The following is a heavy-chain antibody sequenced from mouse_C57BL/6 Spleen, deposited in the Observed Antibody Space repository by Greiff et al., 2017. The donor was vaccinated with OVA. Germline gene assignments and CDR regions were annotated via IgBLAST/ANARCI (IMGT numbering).Heavy chain of an antibody. Sequence: VQLQQSGPVLVKPGASVKMSCKASGYTFTDYYMNWVKQSHGKSLEWIGVINPYNGGTSYNQKFKGKATLTVDKSSSTAYMELNSLTTEDSAVYDCARWGGSDYFDYWGQGTTLTVSS. J-gene: IGHJ2*01. CDR2: INPYNGGT. CDR1: GYTFTDYY. D-gene: IGHD1-1*01. V-gene: IGHV1-19*01. CDR3: ARWGGSDYFDY.